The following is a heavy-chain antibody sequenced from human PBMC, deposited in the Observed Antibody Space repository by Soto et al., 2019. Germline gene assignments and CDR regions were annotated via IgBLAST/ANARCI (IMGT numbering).Heavy chain of an antibody. J-gene: IGHJ5*02. D-gene: IGHD2-15*01. Sequence: PSETLSLTCAVYGGSFSGCYWSGIRQPPGKGLEWIGEINHSGSTNYNPSLKSRVTISVDTSKTQFSLKLSSVTAADTAVYYCARGEGYCSGGSCYSIYVGLAPWGQRTPVTVSS. CDR2: INHSGST. V-gene: IGHV4-34*01. CDR1: GGSFSGCY. CDR3: ARGEGYCSGGSCYSIYVGLAP.